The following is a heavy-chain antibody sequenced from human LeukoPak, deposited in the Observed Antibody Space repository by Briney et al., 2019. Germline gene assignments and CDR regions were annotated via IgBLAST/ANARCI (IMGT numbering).Heavy chain of an antibody. CDR2: ISSSSSYT. CDR3: ARGDGSGSYYNVGY. CDR1: GLSFSSYE. Sequence: PGGSLRLSCAASGLSFSSYEMNWVRQAPGKGLEWVSYISSSSSYTNSADSVKGRFTISRDNAKNSLYLQMNSLRVEDTAVYYCARGDGSGSYYNVGYWGQGTLVTVSS. V-gene: IGHV3-21*05. D-gene: IGHD3-10*01. J-gene: IGHJ4*02.